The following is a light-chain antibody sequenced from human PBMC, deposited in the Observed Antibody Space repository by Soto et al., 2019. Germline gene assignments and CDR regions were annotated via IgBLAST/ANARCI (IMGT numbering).Light chain of an antibody. Sequence: IVLTQSPGTLALSPGERASLSCRASQSVSSEKLAWYQQKPGQAPRLLIFGASGRATGIPERFSGSGSGTDFSLTISRLEPEDSAVYYCQQYGSSLLTLGGGTKVDIK. J-gene: IGKJ4*01. CDR2: GAS. CDR3: QQYGSSLLT. CDR1: QSVSSEK. V-gene: IGKV3-20*01.